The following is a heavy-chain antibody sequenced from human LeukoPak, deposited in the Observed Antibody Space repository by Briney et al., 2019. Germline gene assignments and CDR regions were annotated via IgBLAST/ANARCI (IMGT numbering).Heavy chain of an antibody. CDR2: IYYSGST. V-gene: IGHV4-59*08. CDR3: ARHSKWGDSSSAYRPFDH. Sequence: SETLSLTCTVSGGSISKYYWSWIRQPPRKGLEWNGYIYYSGSTNYNPSLTSRVTISLDASKNQFSLNLRSVTAADTAVYYCARHSKWGDSSSAYRPFDHWGQGTLVTVSS. J-gene: IGHJ4*02. D-gene: IGHD6-13*01. CDR1: GGSISKYY.